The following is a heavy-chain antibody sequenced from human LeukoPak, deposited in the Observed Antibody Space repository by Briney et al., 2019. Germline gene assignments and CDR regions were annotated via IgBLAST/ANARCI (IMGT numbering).Heavy chain of an antibody. D-gene: IGHD2-2*01. CDR1: GFTFSSYA. CDR2: ISGSGGST. Sequence: GGSLRLSCAASGFTFSSYAMSWVRQAPGKGLEWVSAISGSGGSTYYADSVKGRFTISRDNSKNTLYLQMNSLRAEDTAVYYCARVRCSSTSCTYYFDYWGQGTLVTVSS. J-gene: IGHJ4*02. CDR3: ARVRCSSTSCTYYFDY. V-gene: IGHV3-23*01.